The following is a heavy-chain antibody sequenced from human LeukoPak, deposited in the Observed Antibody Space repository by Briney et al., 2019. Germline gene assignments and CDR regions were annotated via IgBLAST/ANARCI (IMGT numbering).Heavy chain of an antibody. CDR1: GFTFSTYA. J-gene: IGHJ4*02. CDR3: AKSMARPTQFYDFWSAYYKNYYFDY. Sequence: GGSLRLSCTASGFTFSTYAMTWVRQAPGKGLEWVSAISGGDGSTYYADSVRGRFTISRDNSKNTLYLQMNSLRAEDTAVYYCAKSMARPTQFYDFWSAYYKNYYFDYWGQGNLVTVSS. CDR2: ISGGDGST. V-gene: IGHV3-23*01. D-gene: IGHD3-3*01.